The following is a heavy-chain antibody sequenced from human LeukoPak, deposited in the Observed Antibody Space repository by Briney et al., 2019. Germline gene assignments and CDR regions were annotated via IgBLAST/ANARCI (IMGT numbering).Heavy chain of an antibody. D-gene: IGHD3-10*01. CDR1: GFTVSSNY. CDR2: IYSGGST. V-gene: IGHV3-66*01. CDR3: ARLAAWDYDSGSNDAGDFGY. Sequence: GGSLRLSCAASGFTVSSNYMSWVRQAPGKGLEWVSVIYSGGSTFYADSVKGRFTISRDNSKNTLYLQLNSLRAEDTAVYYCARLAAWDYDSGSNDAGDFGYWGQGTLVTVSS. J-gene: IGHJ4*02.